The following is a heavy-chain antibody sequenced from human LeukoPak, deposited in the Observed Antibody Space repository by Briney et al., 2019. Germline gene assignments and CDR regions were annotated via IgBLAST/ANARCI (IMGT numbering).Heavy chain of an antibody. CDR1: GYSISSSNY. CDR3: ARATGGYYDSSGYVDY. D-gene: IGHD3-22*01. J-gene: IGHJ4*02. Sequence: SDTLSLTCAVSGYSISSSNYWAWIRQPPGKGLEWIGHIYYSEGIYYNPSLKSRVTMSVDTSKNQFSLKLSSVTAADTAVYYCARATGGYYDSSGYVDYWGQGTLVTVSS. V-gene: IGHV4-28*05. CDR2: IYYSEGI.